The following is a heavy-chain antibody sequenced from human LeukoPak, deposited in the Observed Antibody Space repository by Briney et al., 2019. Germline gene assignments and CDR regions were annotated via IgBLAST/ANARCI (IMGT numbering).Heavy chain of an antibody. CDR1: GFTFSSYA. CDR3: ATQYGSSWRDYFDY. CDR2: FSGSGAGT. Sequence: PRGSLRLSCAASGFTFSSYAMSWVRQAPGKGLEWVSAFSGSGAGTYSADSVKGRFTVSRDNSKNTLYLQMNNLRAEDTAVYYCATQYGSSWRDYFDYWGQGTLVTVSS. V-gene: IGHV3-23*01. D-gene: IGHD6-13*01. J-gene: IGHJ4*02.